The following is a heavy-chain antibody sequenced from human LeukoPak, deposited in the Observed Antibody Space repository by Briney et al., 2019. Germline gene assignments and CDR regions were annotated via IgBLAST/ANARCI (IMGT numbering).Heavy chain of an antibody. J-gene: IGHJ4*02. Sequence: PGGSLRLSCAASGFTFSDYGINWVRQAPGKGLEWLSFVSGKSRAIYYADSVKGRFTISRDNAKESVYLHMSSLRTEDMAVYYCVQDSYAISSSGSTFASWGQGTLVTVSS. V-gene: IGHV3-48*04. CDR2: VSGKSRAI. D-gene: IGHD2-2*01. CDR3: VQDSYAISSSGSTFAS. CDR1: GFTFSDYG.